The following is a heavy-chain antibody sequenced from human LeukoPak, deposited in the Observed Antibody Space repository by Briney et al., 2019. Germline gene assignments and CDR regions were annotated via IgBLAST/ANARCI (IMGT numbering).Heavy chain of an antibody. CDR3: IYSGNYPFDY. D-gene: IGHD1-26*01. J-gene: IGHJ4*02. Sequence: GGSLRLSCAASGFTFSSHWMHWVRQAPGKGLVWVSRINGDGSSTSYADSVKDRFTIARDNAENTLYLQTNSLRAEDTAVYYCIYSGNYPFDYWGQGTLVTVSS. CDR2: INGDGSST. V-gene: IGHV3-74*01. CDR1: GFTFSSHW.